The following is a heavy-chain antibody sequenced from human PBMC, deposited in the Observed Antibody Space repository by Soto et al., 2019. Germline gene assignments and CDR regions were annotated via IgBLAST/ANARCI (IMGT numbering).Heavy chain of an antibody. J-gene: IGHJ4*02. CDR1: GFSLSTSGVG. CDR3: AKVYYDILTGYYSEFDY. Sequence: SGPTLVNPTQTLTLTCTFSGFSLSTSGVGVGWIRQPPGKALEWLALIYWDDDKRYSPSLKSRLTITKDTSKNQVVLTMTNMDPVDTATYYCAKVYYDILTGYYSEFDYWGQGTLVTVSS. D-gene: IGHD3-9*01. V-gene: IGHV2-5*02. CDR2: IYWDDDK.